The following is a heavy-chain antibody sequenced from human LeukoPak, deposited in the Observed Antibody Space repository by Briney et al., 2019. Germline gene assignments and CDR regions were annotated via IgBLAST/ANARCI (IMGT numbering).Heavy chain of an antibody. CDR1: GGSISSYY. J-gene: IGHJ6*02. CDR3: ARRSYGSASPLRMDV. V-gene: IGHV4-59*08. CDR2: IYYSGST. Sequence: PSETLSLTCTVSGGSISSYYVTWIRQPPGKGLEWIGYIYYSGSTNYNPSLKRRVTISVDTSKNQFSLKLSSVTAADTAVYYCARRSYGSASPLRMDVWGQGTTVTVSS. D-gene: IGHD3-10*01.